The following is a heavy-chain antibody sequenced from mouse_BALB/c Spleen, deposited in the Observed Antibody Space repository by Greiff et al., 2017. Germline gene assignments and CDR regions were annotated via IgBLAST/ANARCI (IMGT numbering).Heavy chain of an antibody. CDR3: ANYFDY. J-gene: IGHJ2*01. CDR1: GYTFTDYY. Sequence: EVQLQQSGAELVKPGASVKLSCKASGYTFTDYYMDWVKQSHGESFEWIGRVNPYNGGTSYNQKFKGKATLTVDKSSSTAYMELNSLTSEDSAVYYCANYFDYWGQGTTLTVSS. V-gene: IGHV1-19*01. CDR2: VNPYNGGT.